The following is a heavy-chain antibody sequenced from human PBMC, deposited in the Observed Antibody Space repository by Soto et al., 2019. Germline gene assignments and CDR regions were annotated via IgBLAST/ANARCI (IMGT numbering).Heavy chain of an antibody. V-gene: IGHV1-18*01. CDR2: ISAYNGNI. D-gene: IGHD3-10*01. CDR1: GYMFNTYG. Sequence: QVQLVQSGAEVKKPGASVKVSCKASGYMFNTYGITWVRQAPGQGLEWMGWISAYNGNIDYAQNLQGRVTMTIDTSTSTAYMELRSLRSDDTAVYYCARTYGSGSYFLPFEYWGLGTLVSVSS. CDR3: ARTYGSGSYFLPFEY. J-gene: IGHJ4*02.